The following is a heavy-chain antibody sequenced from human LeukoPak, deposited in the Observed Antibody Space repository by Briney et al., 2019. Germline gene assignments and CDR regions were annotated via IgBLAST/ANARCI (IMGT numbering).Heavy chain of an antibody. V-gene: IGHV4-31*03. D-gene: IGHD2-2*01. CDR3: ARASSYTGHLGW. Sequence: SQTLSLTCTVSGGSISSGGYYWSWIRQHPGKGLEWIGYIYYSGSTYYNPSLKSRVTISVDTSKNQFSLILISVTAADTAVYYCARASSYTGHLGWWGQGTLVTVSS. CDR2: IYYSGST. J-gene: IGHJ4*02. CDR1: GGSISSGGYY.